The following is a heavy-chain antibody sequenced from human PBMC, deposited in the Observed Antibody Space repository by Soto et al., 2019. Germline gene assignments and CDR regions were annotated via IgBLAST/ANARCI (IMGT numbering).Heavy chain of an antibody. D-gene: IGHD2-8*01. CDR3: AKDRPRLTQQFNGVS. V-gene: IGHV1-18*01. Sequence: GASVKVSCKASGYTYSEHGFSWVRQGPGQGLEWLGWISAYTGVTDYAQKFQGRLTLTTDTSTSTAYMELRSLRSDDTAVYYCAKDRPRLTQQFNGVSWGQGTLVTVSS. CDR2: ISAYTGVT. J-gene: IGHJ5*02. CDR1: GYTYSEHG.